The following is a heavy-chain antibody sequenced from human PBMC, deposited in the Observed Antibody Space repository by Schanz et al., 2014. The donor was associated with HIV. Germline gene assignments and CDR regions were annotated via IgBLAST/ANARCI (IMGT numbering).Heavy chain of an antibody. CDR1: GFTFSTYA. CDR3: RAWLLGDRMDV. Sequence: EVQLVESGGGLVQPGGSLRLSCAASGFTFSTYAMNWVRQAPGKGLEWVSFTSSDGTTYYADSVKGRFTISRDISRNTIYLQMNGLRDEDTAVYYCRAWLLGDRMDVWGQGTTVAVSS. CDR2: TSSDGTT. V-gene: IGHV3-66*01. J-gene: IGHJ6*02. D-gene: IGHD3-22*01.